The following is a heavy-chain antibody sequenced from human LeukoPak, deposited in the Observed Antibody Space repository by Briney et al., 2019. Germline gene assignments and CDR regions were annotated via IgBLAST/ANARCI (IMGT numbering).Heavy chain of an antibody. J-gene: IGHJ4*02. CDR1: GFTSSDYY. V-gene: IGHV3-11*06. CDR2: ISSDNTYT. Sequence: PGGSLRLSCAVSGFTSSDYYMSWVRQAPGKEMECVSYISSDNTYTNYADSVRGRFTISRDNAKNSLYLQMNSLRAEDTAVYNCARVNLGANDYWGQGTLVTVSS. D-gene: IGHD1-14*01. CDR3: ARVNLGANDY.